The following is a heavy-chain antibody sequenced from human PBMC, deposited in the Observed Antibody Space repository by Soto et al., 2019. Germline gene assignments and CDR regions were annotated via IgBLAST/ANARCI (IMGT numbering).Heavy chain of an antibody. J-gene: IGHJ3*02. CDR1: GFTFSSYG. CDR3: AKHIREVGATSYDAFDI. Sequence: GGSLRLSCAASGFTFSSYGMHWVRQAPGKGLEWVAVISYDGSNKYYADSVKGRFTISRDNSKNTLYLQMNSLRAEDTAVYYCAKHIREVGATSYDAFDIWGQGTMVTVSS. D-gene: IGHD1-26*01. V-gene: IGHV3-30*18. CDR2: ISYDGSNK.